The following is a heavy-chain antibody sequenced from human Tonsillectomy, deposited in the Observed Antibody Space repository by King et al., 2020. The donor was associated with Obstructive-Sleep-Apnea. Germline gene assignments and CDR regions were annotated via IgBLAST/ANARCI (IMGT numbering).Heavy chain of an antibody. CDR3: TRDPRDVGASRTPFDY. Sequence: VQLVQSGGGLVQPGGSLKLSCAASGFTFSDSAMHWVRQGSGKGLEWVGRIRNKANNYATADAASVKGRFTISRDDSNNTAYLQMNSLKTEDTAGYYCTRDPRDVGASRTPFDYWGQGTLVTVSS. V-gene: IGHV3-73*01. CDR2: IRNKANNYAT. D-gene: IGHD1-26*01. CDR1: GFTFSDSA. J-gene: IGHJ4*02.